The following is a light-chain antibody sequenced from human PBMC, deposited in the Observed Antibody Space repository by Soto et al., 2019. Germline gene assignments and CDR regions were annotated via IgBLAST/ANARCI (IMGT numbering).Light chain of an antibody. Sequence: QTVVTQPASVSGSPGQSITISCTGTSSDVGSYNLVSWYQQHPGKAPKLMIYEGSKRPSGVSNRFSGSKSGNTASLTISGLQAEDEADYYCCSYAGSSLVVFGGGTKLTVL. CDR2: EGS. CDR1: SSDVGSYNL. CDR3: CSYAGSSLVV. J-gene: IGLJ2*01. V-gene: IGLV2-23*01.